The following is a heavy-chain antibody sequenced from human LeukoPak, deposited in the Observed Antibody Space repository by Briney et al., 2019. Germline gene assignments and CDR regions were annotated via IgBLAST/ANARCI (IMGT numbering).Heavy chain of an antibody. V-gene: IGHV4-59*01. CDR1: GGSINSYY. Sequence: SETLSLTCTVSGGSINSYYWSWIRQPPGKGLEWIGYIYYSGSTNYNPSLKSRVTISLDTSKNQFSLKLSSVTAADTAVYYCARDAIVGATNWFDPWGQGTLVTVSS. D-gene: IGHD1-26*01. J-gene: IGHJ5*02. CDR3: ARDAIVGATNWFDP. CDR2: IYYSGST.